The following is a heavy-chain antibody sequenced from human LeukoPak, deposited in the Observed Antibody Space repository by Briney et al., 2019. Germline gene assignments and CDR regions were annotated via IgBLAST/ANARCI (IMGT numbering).Heavy chain of an antibody. CDR1: GGTFSSYA. CDR2: IIPIFGTA. V-gene: IGHV1-69*05. D-gene: IGHD6-6*01. J-gene: IGHJ5*02. CDR3: ARGVVAARLYNWFDP. Sequence: GSSVKVSCKASGGTFSSYAISWVRQAPGQGLEWMGGIIPIFGTANYAQKFQGRVTITTDESTSTAYMELSSLRSEDTAVYCCARGVVAARLYNWFDPWGQGTLVTVSS.